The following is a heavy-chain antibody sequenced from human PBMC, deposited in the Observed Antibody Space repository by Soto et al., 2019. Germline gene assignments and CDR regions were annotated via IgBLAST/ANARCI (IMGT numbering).Heavy chain of an antibody. CDR2: FTTKFGTA. V-gene: IGHV1-69*01. D-gene: IGHD5-12*01. CDR3: ARGVVSGFEHWYFDL. CDR1: GVSFTDHG. J-gene: IGHJ2*01. Sequence: QVQLVQSGAEVKKPGSSVKVSCRASGVSFTDHGISWLRQAPGQGLEWIGGFTTKFGTANYAPKFQGRVSITADESKTTASVTVSSLRPEDTSVYFCARGVVSGFEHWYFDLWGRGTLITVSS.